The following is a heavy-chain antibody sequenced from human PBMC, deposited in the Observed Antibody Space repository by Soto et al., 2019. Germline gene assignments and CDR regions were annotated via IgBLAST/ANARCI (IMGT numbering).Heavy chain of an antibody. V-gene: IGHV3-30*18. CDR3: AKDSRRVALRYLFDY. CDR1: GFTFSSYG. J-gene: IGHJ4*02. Sequence: GGSLRLSCAASGFTFSSYGMHWVRQAPGKGLEWVAVISYDGRNKYYADSVKGRFTIARDNSKKTLYLQMNSLRAEDTAEYYCAKDSRRVALRYLFDYWGQGTLVTVSS. CDR2: ISYDGRNK. D-gene: IGHD2-15*01.